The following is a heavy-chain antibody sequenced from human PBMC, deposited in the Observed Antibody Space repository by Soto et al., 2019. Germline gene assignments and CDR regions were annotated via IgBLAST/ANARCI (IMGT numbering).Heavy chain of an antibody. CDR1: GGSISSGGYY. CDR2: IDYSGST. CDR3: ASVDCRSTSCELEPPTWIDP. D-gene: IGHD2-2*01. Sequence: QVQLQESGPGQVKPSQTLSLTCTVSGGSISSGGYYWSWIRQHPGKGLEWIGYIDYSGSTYYNPSLKSRVTISVETSKNQFSLKVPSVTAADTAVYYWASVDCRSTSCELEPPTWIDPWGQGTLVTVSS. V-gene: IGHV4-31*03. J-gene: IGHJ5*02.